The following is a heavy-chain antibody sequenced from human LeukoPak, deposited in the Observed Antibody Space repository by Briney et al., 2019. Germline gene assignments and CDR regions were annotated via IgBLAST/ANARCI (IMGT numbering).Heavy chain of an antibody. CDR1: GFTFSSYD. Sequence: GGSLRLSCAASGFTFSSYDMHWVRQAPGKGLEWVTVISYDGSNNYYGDSVKGRFTISRDNSKNTLYLKMNSLRAEDTAVYYCAKEGSNGDFDYWGQGTLVTVSS. D-gene: IGHD1-26*01. V-gene: IGHV3-30*18. J-gene: IGHJ4*02. CDR3: AKEGSNGDFDY. CDR2: ISYDGSNN.